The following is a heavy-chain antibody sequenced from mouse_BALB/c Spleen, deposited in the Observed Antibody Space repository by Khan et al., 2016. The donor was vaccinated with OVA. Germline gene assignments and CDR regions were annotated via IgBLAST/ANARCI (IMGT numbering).Heavy chain of an antibody. CDR2: IYPGSGST. V-gene: IGHV1S22*01. J-gene: IGHJ2*01. D-gene: IGHD2-14*01. CDR1: GYTFTSYW. CDR3: TRGEYDGDY. Sequence: LQQPGSELVRPGASVKLSCKASGYTFTSYWMHWVKQRPGQGLEWIGNIYPGSGSTNYDEKFKSKATLTVDTSSSTAYMQLSSLTSADSADYYCTRGEYDGDYWGQGTTLTVSS.